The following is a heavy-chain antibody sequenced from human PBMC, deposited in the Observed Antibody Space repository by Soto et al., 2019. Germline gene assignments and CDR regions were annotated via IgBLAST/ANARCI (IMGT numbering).Heavy chain of an antibody. D-gene: IGHD6-13*01. Sequence: SLRLSCAASGFTFDDYAMHWVRQVPGKGLEWVSGINWNSGSIGYGDSVKGRFAISRDNAKNSLHLQMNSLSAEDTAFYYCVKDESINWYSGHFRHWGQGTLVTVSS. V-gene: IGHV3-9*01. CDR2: INWNSGSI. CDR3: VKDESINWYSGHFRH. CDR1: GFTFDDYA. J-gene: IGHJ1*01.